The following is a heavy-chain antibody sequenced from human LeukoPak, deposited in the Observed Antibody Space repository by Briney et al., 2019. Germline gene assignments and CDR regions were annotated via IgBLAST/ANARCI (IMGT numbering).Heavy chain of an antibody. D-gene: IGHD4-17*01. J-gene: IGHJ4*02. CDR2: IYNDGHGGNT. V-gene: IGHV3-53*01. CDR3: ARGFSEDYGDYFDY. Sequence: GGSLRLSCAASGFTVSSNYMSWVRQAPGKGLEWVSVIYNDGHGGNTYYADSVKGRFTSSRDNSKNTLYLQMNSLRADDTAVYYCARGFSEDYGDYFDYWGQGTLVTVSS. CDR1: GFTVSSNY.